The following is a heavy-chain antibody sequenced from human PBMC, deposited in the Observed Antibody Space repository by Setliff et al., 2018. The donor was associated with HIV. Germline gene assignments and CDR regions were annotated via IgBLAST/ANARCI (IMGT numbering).Heavy chain of an antibody. CDR2: IYYSGST. D-gene: IGHD5-12*01. CDR3: ARAEMATIVAFDI. J-gene: IGHJ3*02. Sequence: ETLSLTCTVSDGSFSSDYWTWIRQTPGKGLEWIGYIYYSGSTKYNPSLTSRVTISVDTSKNHFSLKLTSVTAADTAMYYCARAEMATIVAFDIWGQGTMVTVSS. V-gene: IGHV4-59*01. CDR1: DGSFSSDY.